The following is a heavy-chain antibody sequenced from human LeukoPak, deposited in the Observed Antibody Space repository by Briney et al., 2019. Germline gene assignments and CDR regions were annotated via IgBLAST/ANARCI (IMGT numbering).Heavy chain of an antibody. J-gene: IGHJ6*03. V-gene: IGHV3-48*04. CDR3: ARNRFPITGTTNNYYYMDV. CDR1: GFIFSSYS. CDR2: ISSSSTTI. D-gene: IGHD1-7*01. Sequence: GSLRLSCAASGFIFSSYSMNWVRQAPGKGLEWLSYISSSSTTIYYADSVKGRFTISRDNAKNSLYLQMNSLKAEDTAVYYCARNRFPITGTTNNYYYMDVWGKGTTVTVSS.